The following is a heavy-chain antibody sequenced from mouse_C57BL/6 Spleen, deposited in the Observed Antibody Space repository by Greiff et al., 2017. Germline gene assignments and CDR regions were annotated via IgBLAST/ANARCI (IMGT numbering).Heavy chain of an antibody. CDR1: GYTFTGYW. J-gene: IGHJ2*01. CDR3: ARDYDYDEDYFDY. CDR2: ILPGSGST. V-gene: IGHV1-9*01. Sequence: QVQLQQSGAELMKPGASVKLSCKATGYTFTGYWIEWVKQRPGHGLEWIGEILPGSGSTNYNAKFKGKATFTADTSSNTAYMQLSSLTTEDSAIYYCARDYDYDEDYFDYWGQSTTRTGSS. D-gene: IGHD2-4*01.